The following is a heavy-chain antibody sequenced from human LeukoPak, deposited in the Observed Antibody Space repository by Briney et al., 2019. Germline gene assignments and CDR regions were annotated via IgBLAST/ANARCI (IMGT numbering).Heavy chain of an antibody. D-gene: IGHD3-10*01. CDR1: GFTFSYYS. Sequence: GGSLRLSCAASGFTFSYYSMTWVRQAPGKGLEWVASIKQDGSEKYYVDSLKGRFTISRDNAKNSLHLQMNSLRAEDTAVYFCARPYYYSSGSLPYWGQGTLVTVSS. V-gene: IGHV3-7*01. CDR3: ARPYYYSSGSLPY. J-gene: IGHJ4*02. CDR2: IKQDGSEK.